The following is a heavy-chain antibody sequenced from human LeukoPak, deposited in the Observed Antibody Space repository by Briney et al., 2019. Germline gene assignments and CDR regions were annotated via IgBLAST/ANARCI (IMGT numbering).Heavy chain of an antibody. CDR1: GGSISSGGYS. Sequence: NPSETLSLTCAVSGGSISSGGYSWSWIRQPPGKGLEWIGYIYHSGSTYYNPSLKSRVTISVYRSKNQFSLKLSSVTAADTAVYYCARGRPLFDYWGQGTLVTVSS. J-gene: IGHJ4*02. CDR2: IYHSGST. V-gene: IGHV4-30-2*01. CDR3: ARGRPLFDY.